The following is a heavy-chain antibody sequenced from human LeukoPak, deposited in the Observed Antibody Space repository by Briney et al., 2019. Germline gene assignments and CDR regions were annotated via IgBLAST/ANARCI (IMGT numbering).Heavy chain of an antibody. CDR1: GYTFTSYA. V-gene: IGHV7-4-1*02. D-gene: IGHD5-18*01. CDR3: ARDRVDTAMVFWATWGNYYYYGMDV. Sequence: ASVKVSCKASGYTFTSYAMNWVRQAPGQGLEWMGWINTNTGNPTYAQGFTGRFVFSLDTSVSTAYLQISSLKAEDTAVYYCARDRVDTAMVFWATWGNYYYYGMDVWGQGTTVTVSS. J-gene: IGHJ6*02. CDR2: INTNTGNP.